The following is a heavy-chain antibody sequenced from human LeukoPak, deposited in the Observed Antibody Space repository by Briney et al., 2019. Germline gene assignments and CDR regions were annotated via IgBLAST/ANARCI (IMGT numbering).Heavy chain of an antibody. V-gene: IGHV3-21*01. D-gene: IGHD3-22*01. Sequence: GGSLRLSCAASAFTFSSYSMNWVRQAPGKGLEWVSSISSSSSYIYYADSVKGRFTISRDNSKNTLYFQMNSLRAEDTAVYYCARDRVMNYYDSSGYPDAFDIWGQGTMVTVSS. CDR1: AFTFSSYS. CDR2: ISSSSSYI. CDR3: ARDRVMNYYDSSGYPDAFDI. J-gene: IGHJ3*02.